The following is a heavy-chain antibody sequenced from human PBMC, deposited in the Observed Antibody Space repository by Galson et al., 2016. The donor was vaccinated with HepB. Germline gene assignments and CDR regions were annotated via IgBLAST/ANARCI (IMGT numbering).Heavy chain of an antibody. CDR1: GYPFSDFY. J-gene: IGHJ4*02. Sequence: SVKVSCKASGYPFSDFYLHWVRQAPGQGPEWMGWINPSNGVTNYAQKFQGRVTMTRDTSTSTAYMELNRLRSDDTAIYYCAREGLSTYPLSLDCWGQGPLITVSS. CDR3: AREGLSTYPLSLDC. CDR2: INPSNGVT. V-gene: IGHV1-2*02.